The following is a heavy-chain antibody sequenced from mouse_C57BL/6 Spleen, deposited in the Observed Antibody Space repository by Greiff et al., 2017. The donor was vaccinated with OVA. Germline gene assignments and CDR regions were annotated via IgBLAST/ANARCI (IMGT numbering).Heavy chain of an antibody. CDR1: GYTFTDYN. V-gene: IGHV1-22*01. CDR2: INPNNGGT. J-gene: IGHJ3*01. D-gene: IGHD2-3*01. CDR3: ASPSLYDEGFAY. Sequence: VQLQQSGPELVKPGASVKMSCKASGYTFTDYNMHWVKQSHGKSLEWIGYINPNNGGTSYNQKFKGKATLTVNKSSSTAYMELRSRTSEDAAVYYCASPSLYDEGFAYWGQGTLVTVSA.